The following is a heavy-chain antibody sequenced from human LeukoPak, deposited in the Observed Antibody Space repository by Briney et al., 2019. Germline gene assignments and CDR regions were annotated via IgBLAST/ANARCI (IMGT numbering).Heavy chain of an antibody. CDR1: GFTFSSYA. CDR2: ISGSGGST. CDR3: AKYTFGDPNPY. J-gene: IGHJ4*02. V-gene: IGHV3-23*01. Sequence: PGGSLRLPCAASGFTFSSYAMSWVRQAPGKGLEWVSAISGSGGSTYYADSVKGRFTISRDNSKNTLYLQMNSLRAEDKAVYYCAKYTFGDPNPYWGQGTLVTVSS. D-gene: IGHD4-17*01.